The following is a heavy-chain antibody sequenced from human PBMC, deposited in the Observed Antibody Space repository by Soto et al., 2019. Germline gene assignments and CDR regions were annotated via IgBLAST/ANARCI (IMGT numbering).Heavy chain of an antibody. Sequence: PGGSLRLSCAASGFTVSSNYMSWVRQAPGQGLEWVSVIYSGGSTYYADSVKGRFTISRDNSKNTLYLQMNSLRAEDTAVYYCARGVVDYGGNSGFDYRGQGTLVTVSS. D-gene: IGHD4-17*01. CDR3: ARGVVDYGGNSGFDY. CDR1: GFTVSSNY. J-gene: IGHJ4*02. CDR2: IYSGGST. V-gene: IGHV3-53*01.